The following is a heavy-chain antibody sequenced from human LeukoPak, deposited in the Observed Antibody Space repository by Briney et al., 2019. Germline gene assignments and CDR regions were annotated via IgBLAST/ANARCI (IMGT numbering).Heavy chain of an antibody. Sequence: SETLSLTCTVSGGSISSGSYYWSWIRQPAGKGLEWIGRIYTSGSTNYNPSLKSRVTISVDTSKNQFSLKLSSVTAADTAVYYCARDLNGHYMDVWGKGTTVTVSS. CDR1: GGSISSGSYY. CDR2: IYTSGST. CDR3: ARDLNGHYMDV. J-gene: IGHJ6*03. V-gene: IGHV4-61*02.